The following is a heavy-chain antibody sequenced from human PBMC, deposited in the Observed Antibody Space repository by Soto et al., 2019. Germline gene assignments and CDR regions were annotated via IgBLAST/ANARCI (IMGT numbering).Heavy chain of an antibody. J-gene: IGHJ6*01. V-gene: IGHV3-23*01. CDR3: VKDWTGDTCPCMDV. CDR2: ISGSDDST. Sequence: EVQLLESGGGLVQPGGSLRLSCAASGFTFNNYAMTWVRQAPGKGLEWVSTISGSDDSTYYEDSVKGRVTISRDNSKNALYLQMSSLRAEDTALYYCVKDWTGDTCPCMDVWGQGTTVTVSS. CDR1: GFTFNNYA. D-gene: IGHD2-8*02.